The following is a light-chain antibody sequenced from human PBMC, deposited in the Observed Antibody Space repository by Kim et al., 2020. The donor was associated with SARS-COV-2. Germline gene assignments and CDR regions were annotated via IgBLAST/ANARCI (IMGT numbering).Light chain of an antibody. Sequence: GHSVTISRTGTSSDVGRYNYVSWYQQHPGKAPKLMIYDVTNRPSGVPDRFSGSKSGNTASLTISGLQAEDETDYYCSSYAGSYTWVFGGGTQLTVL. J-gene: IGLJ3*02. CDR3: SSYAGSYTWV. CDR1: SSDVGRYNY. V-gene: IGLV2-11*01. CDR2: DVT.